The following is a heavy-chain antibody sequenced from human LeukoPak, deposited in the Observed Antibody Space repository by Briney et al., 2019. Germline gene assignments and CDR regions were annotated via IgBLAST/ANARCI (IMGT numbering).Heavy chain of an antibody. Sequence: SETLSLTCTVSGGSISSYYWSWIRQPPGNGLEWIGYIYYSGSTNYNPSLKSRVTISVDTSKNQFSLKLSSVTAADTAVYYCARGGEYQLLYTNNWFDPWGQGTLVTVSS. V-gene: IGHV4-59*01. CDR3: ARGGEYQLLYTNNWFDP. CDR1: GGSISSYY. D-gene: IGHD2-2*02. J-gene: IGHJ5*02. CDR2: IYYSGST.